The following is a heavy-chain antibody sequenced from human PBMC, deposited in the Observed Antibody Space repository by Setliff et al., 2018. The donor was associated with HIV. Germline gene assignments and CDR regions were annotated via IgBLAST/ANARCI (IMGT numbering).Heavy chain of an antibody. CDR2: IIPLFGTT. J-gene: IGHJ5*02. V-gene: IGHV1-69*13. CDR3: ARDRHCSRGICYEPNWFDP. CDR1: GGTFSSYG. D-gene: IGHD2-15*01. Sequence: SVKVSCKASGGTFSSYGITYGITWVRQAPGQGLEWMGGIIPLFGTTNYAQKFQGRVAITADESTSIAYMEMSSLTSDDTAVYYCARDRHCSRGICYEPNWFDPWGQGTLVTVSS.